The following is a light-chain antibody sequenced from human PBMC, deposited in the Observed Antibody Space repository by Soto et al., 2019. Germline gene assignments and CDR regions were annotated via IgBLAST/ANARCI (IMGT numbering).Light chain of an antibody. CDR1: SGHSNDI. J-gene: IGLJ3*02. CDR3: ETWDNNSWL. Sequence: QAVVTQSSSASASLGSSVKLTCTLSSGHSNDIIAWHQQQPGMAPRCLMKLERGGRFTRESGVPDRFSGSSSGADRYLTISNLQFEDEADYYCETWDNNSWLFGGGTKVTVL. V-gene: IGLV4-60*02. CDR2: LERGGRF.